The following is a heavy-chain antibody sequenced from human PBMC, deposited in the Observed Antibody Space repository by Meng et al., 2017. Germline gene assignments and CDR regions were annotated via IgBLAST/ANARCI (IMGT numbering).Heavy chain of an antibody. J-gene: IGHJ4*02. CDR3: ACPAKLGYCSGGSCYSFEN. CDR1: GGSFSGYY. D-gene: IGHD2-15*01. V-gene: IGHV4-34*01. CDR2: INHSGST. Sequence: QVQLQQWGAGLLKPSEPLSLPCAVYGGSFSGYYWSWIRQPPGKGLEWIGEINHSGSTNYNPSLKSRVTISVDTSKNQFSLKLSSVTAADTAVYYCACPAKLGYCSGGSCYSFENWGQGTLVTVSS.